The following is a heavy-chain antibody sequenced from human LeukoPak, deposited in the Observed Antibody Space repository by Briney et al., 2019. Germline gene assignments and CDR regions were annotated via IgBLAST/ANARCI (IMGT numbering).Heavy chain of an antibody. D-gene: IGHD3-22*01. Sequence: GGSLRLSCAASGFTFSSYWMSWVRQAPGKGLEWVANIKQDGSEKYYVDSVKGRFTISRDNSKDTLYLQMTSLRAEDTAVYYCAKEGDYYNSIVPNYWGQGTLVTVSS. J-gene: IGHJ4*02. CDR2: IKQDGSEK. CDR1: GFTFSSYW. CDR3: AKEGDYYNSIVPNY. V-gene: IGHV3-7*03.